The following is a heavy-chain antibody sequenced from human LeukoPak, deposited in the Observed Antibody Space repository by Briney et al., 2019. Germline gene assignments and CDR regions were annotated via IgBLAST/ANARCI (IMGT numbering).Heavy chain of an antibody. J-gene: IGHJ4*02. CDR3: ASETTVVTPGY. CDR2: ISYDGSNK. CDR1: GFTFSSYA. Sequence: PGGSLRLSCAASGFTFSSYAMHWVRQAPGKGLEWVAVISYDGSNKYYADSVKGRFTISRDNSKNTLYLQMNSLRAEDTAVYYCASETTVVTPGYWGQGTLVTVSS. V-gene: IGHV3-30-3*01. D-gene: IGHD4-23*01.